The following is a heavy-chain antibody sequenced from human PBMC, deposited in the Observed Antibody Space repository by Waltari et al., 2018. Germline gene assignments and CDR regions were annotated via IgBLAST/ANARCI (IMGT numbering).Heavy chain of an antibody. CDR3: ARGRYSGSQADAFDI. J-gene: IGHJ3*02. CDR2: IYYSGST. Sequence: QLQLQESGPGLVKPSETLSLTCTVSGGSIRSSSYYWGWIRQPPGKGLEWIGSIYYSGSTYYNPSLKSRVTISVDTSKNQFSLKLSSVTAADTAVYYCARGRYSGSQADAFDIWGQGTMVTVSS. D-gene: IGHD1-26*01. CDR1: GGSIRSSSYY. V-gene: IGHV4-39*07.